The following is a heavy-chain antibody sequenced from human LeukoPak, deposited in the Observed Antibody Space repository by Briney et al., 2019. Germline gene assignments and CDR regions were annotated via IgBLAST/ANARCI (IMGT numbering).Heavy chain of an antibody. CDR2: ISSSSSTI. J-gene: IGHJ3*02. V-gene: IGHV3-48*04. D-gene: IGHD2-15*01. CDR3: ARDPVGYCSGGSCDEGDAFDI. CDR1: GFTFSSYS. Sequence: PGGSLRLSCAASGFTFSSYSMNWVRQAPGKGLEWVSYISSSSSTIYYADSVKGRSTISRDNAKNSLYLQMNSLRAEDTAVYYCARDPVGYCSGGSCDEGDAFDIWGQGTMVTVSS.